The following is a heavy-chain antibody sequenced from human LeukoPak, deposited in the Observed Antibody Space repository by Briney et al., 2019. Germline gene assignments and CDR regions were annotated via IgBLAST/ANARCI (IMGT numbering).Heavy chain of an antibody. CDR3: AKDHGSLGSGLN. CDR2: INPSGGST. Sequence: AASVKVSCKASGYTFTSYYMHWVRQAPGQGLEWMGIINPSGGSTSYAQKFQGRVTMTRDTSTSTVYMELSSLRSEDTAVYYCAKDHGSLGSGLNWGQGTLVTVSS. D-gene: IGHD3-10*01. CDR1: GYTFTSYY. J-gene: IGHJ4*02. V-gene: IGHV1-46*01.